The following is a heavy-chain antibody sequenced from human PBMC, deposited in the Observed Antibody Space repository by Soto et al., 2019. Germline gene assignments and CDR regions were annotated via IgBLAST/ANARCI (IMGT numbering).Heavy chain of an antibody. V-gene: IGHV4-38-2*02. Sequence: SETLSLTCTVSGYFISSGYYWGWVRQPPGKGLEWIGSMFHSGSTHYNPSLKSRVTMSVDTSKNQFSLRLSSVTASDTAVYYCARGHIVVVPTVGWFDPWGQGTLVTVSS. J-gene: IGHJ5*02. CDR1: GYFISSGYY. D-gene: IGHD2-2*01. CDR3: ARGHIVVVPTVGWFDP. CDR2: MFHSGST.